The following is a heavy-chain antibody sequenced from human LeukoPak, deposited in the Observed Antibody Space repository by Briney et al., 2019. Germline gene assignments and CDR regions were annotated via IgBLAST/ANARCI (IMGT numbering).Heavy chain of an antibody. CDR1: GYTFTSYG. CDR2: ISAYNGNT. Sequence: ASVKVSCKASGYTFTSYGISWVRQAPGQGLEWMGWISAYNGNTNYAQKLQGRVTMTTDTSTSTAYMELRSLRSDDTAVYYCARDVDPNYYDSSGYYSSFDYWGQGTLVTVSS. D-gene: IGHD3-22*01. CDR3: ARDVDPNYYDSSGYYSSFDY. J-gene: IGHJ4*02. V-gene: IGHV1-18*01.